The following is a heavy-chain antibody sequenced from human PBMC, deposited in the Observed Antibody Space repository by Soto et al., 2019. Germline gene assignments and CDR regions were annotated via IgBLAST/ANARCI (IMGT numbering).Heavy chain of an antibody. V-gene: IGHV3-30-3*01. CDR3: ARDEYITGQNYYYYGMDV. CDR2: ISYDGSNK. Sequence: GGSLRLSCAASGFTFSSYAMHWVRQAPGKGLEWVAVISYDGSNKYYADSVKGRFTISRDNAKNSLYLQMNSLRAEDTAVYYCARDEYITGQNYYYYGMDVWGQGTTVTVSS. CDR1: GFTFSSYA. J-gene: IGHJ6*02. D-gene: IGHD1-20*01.